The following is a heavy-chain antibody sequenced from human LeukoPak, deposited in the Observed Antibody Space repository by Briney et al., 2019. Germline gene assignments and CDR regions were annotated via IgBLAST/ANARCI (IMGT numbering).Heavy chain of an antibody. CDR2: ISSSSTI. V-gene: IGHV3-48*04. CDR3: AREGSIAAAGYFDY. Sequence: GGSLRLSCAASGFIFSSYSMNWVRQAPGKGLEWVSYISSSSTIYYADSVKGRFTISRDNAKNSLYLQMNSLRAEDTAVYYCAREGSIAAAGYFDYWGQGTLVTVSS. CDR1: GFIFSSYS. D-gene: IGHD6-13*01. J-gene: IGHJ4*02.